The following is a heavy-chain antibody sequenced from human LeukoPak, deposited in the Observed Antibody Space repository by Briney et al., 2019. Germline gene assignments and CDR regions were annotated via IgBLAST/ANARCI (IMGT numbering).Heavy chain of an antibody. CDR2: IIPIFGTA. V-gene: IGHV1-69*05. J-gene: IGHJ4*02. Sequence: ASVKVSCKASGGTFSSYAISWVRQAPGQGLEWMGGIIPIFGTANYAQKFQGRVTMTRDMSTSTVYMELSSLRSEDTAVYYCAREGHYYDRSGYYRRIYYFDYWGQGTLVTVSS. CDR3: AREGHYYDRSGYYRRIYYFDY. D-gene: IGHD3-22*01. CDR1: GGTFSSYA.